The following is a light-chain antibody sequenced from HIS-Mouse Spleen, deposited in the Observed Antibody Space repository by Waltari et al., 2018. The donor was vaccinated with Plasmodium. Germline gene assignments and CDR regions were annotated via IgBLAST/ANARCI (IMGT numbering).Light chain of an antibody. CDR1: SSDVGGYNY. Sequence: QSALTQPASVSGSPGQSITISCTGTSSDVGGYNYVSWYQQHPGKAPKLMIYDVSNLPSWVSNRFSGSKSGNTASLTISGLQAEDEADYYCSSYTSSSTRVVFGGGTKLTVL. V-gene: IGLV2-14*03. CDR2: DVS. J-gene: IGLJ2*01. CDR3: SSYTSSSTRVV.